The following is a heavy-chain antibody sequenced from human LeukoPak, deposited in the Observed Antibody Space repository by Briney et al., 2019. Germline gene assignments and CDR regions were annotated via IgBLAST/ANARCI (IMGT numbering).Heavy chain of an antibody. Sequence: TGGSLRLSCAASGFTFSNAWMSWVRQAPGRGLEWVSIISGDGGSTYYADSVKGRFTISRDNSRNTLYLQMNSLRAEDTAVYHCAKWRAPTNDYGHGLHIWGQGTMVTVSS. CDR2: ISGDGGST. D-gene: IGHD4-17*01. CDR1: GFTFSNAW. V-gene: IGHV3-23*01. J-gene: IGHJ3*02. CDR3: AKWRAPTNDYGHGLHI.